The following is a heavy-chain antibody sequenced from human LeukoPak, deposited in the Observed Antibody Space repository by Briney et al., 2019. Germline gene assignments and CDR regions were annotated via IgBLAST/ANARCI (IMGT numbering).Heavy chain of an antibody. CDR2: IWYDGSNK. V-gene: IGHV3-33*01. J-gene: IGHJ6*02. D-gene: IGHD3-9*01. CDR3: PTEGGIRYFDWLSPILEFSMDV. CDR1: GFTFSSSG. Sequence: PGGSLRLSCAASGFTFSSSGMHWVRQAPGKGLEWVAVIWYDGSNKYSADSVKGRFTISRDNSKNTLYLQMNSLRAEDTAVYYFPTEGGIRYFDWLSPILEFSMDVWGQGTTVTVSS.